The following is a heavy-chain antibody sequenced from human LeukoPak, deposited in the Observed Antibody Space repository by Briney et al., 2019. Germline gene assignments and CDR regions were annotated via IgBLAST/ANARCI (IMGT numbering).Heavy chain of an antibody. CDR1: GFTFSSYA. V-gene: IGHV3-30-3*01. D-gene: IGHD2-2*01. CDR3: ARGGSTSWSHYYYYYYMDV. Sequence: GRSLRLSCAASGFTFSSYAMHWVRQAPGKGLEWVAVISYDGSNKYYADSVKGRFTISRDNSKNTLYLQMNSLRAEDTAVYYCARGGSTSWSHYYYYYYMDVWGKGTTVTVSS. J-gene: IGHJ6*03. CDR2: ISYDGSNK.